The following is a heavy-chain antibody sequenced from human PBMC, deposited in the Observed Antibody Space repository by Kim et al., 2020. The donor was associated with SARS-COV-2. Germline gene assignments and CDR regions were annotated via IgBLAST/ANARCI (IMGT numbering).Heavy chain of an antibody. Sequence: NSAQKLRGRVTMTTDTATRTAYMELRSLRSDDTAVYYCARDLTLYYYMDVWGKGTTVTVSS. J-gene: IGHJ6*03. V-gene: IGHV1-18*01. CDR3: ARDLTLYYYMDV.